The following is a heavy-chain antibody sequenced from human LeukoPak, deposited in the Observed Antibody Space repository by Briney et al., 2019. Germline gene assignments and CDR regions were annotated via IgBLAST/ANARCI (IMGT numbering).Heavy chain of an antibody. D-gene: IGHD1-26*01. V-gene: IGHV3-23*01. CDR3: ARDGSNGGFDP. Sequence: PGGSLRLSCAASGFTFSNYAMTWVRQGPGKGLEWVSSISASDGSTDYADSVKGRFTISRDNAKNSLCLQMNSLRAEDTAVYYCARDGSNGGFDPWGQGTLVTVSS. CDR1: GFTFSNYA. CDR2: ISASDGST. J-gene: IGHJ5*02.